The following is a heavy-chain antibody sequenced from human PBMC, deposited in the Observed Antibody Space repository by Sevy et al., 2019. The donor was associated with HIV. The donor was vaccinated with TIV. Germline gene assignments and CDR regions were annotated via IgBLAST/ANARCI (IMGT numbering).Heavy chain of an antibody. CDR1: GFTFNQFW. J-gene: IGHJ4*02. D-gene: IGHD2-21*01. V-gene: IGHV3-7*01. Sequence: GGSLRLSCAASGFTFNQFWMNWVRQTPGKGLEWVAIIKKDGSEKYCVGSVEGRFTISRDNAQNSLSLQMNSLRVEDTAVSYCVAGARYLFDYWGQGTLVTVSS. CDR3: VAGARYLFDY. CDR2: IKKDGSEK.